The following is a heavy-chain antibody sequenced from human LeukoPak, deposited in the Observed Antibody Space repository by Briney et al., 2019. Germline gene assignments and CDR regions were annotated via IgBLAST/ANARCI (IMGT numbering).Heavy chain of an antibody. D-gene: IGHD6-13*01. CDR1: GGTFSSYA. CDR2: IIPIFGTA. V-gene: IGHV1-69*05. J-gene: IGHJ5*02. CDR3: ARVAAVGIAAASGWFDP. Sequence: SVKVSCKASGGTFSSYAISWVRQAPGQGLEWMGGIIPIFGTANYAQKFQGRVTITTDESTSTAYMELSSLRSEDTAVYYCARVAAVGIAAASGWFDPWGQGTLVTVS.